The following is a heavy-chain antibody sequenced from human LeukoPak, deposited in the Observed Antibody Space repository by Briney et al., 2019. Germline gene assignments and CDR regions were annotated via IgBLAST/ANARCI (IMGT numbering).Heavy chain of an antibody. Sequence: ASVKVSCKASGYTFTGYYMPWVRQAPGQGLEWMGWINPNSGGTNYAQKFQGWVTMTRDTSISTAYMELSRLRSDDTAVYYCARGYDHVWGSSEFDYWGQGTLVTVSS. CDR2: INPNSGGT. V-gene: IGHV1-2*04. D-gene: IGHD3-16*01. CDR3: ARGYDHVWGSSEFDY. CDR1: GYTFTGYY. J-gene: IGHJ4*02.